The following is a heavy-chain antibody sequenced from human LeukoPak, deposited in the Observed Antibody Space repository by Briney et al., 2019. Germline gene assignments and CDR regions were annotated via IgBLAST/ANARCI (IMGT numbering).Heavy chain of an antibody. Sequence: SETLSLTCTVSGGSINNYYWSWIRQPPGKGLEWIGYINYSGSINYNPSLKSRVTISVDTSKNQFSLKLSSVTAADTAVYYCARVVVVVAANWFDPWGQGTLVTVSS. V-gene: IGHV4-59*12. CDR1: GGSINNYY. CDR3: ARVVVVVAANWFDP. D-gene: IGHD2-15*01. J-gene: IGHJ5*02. CDR2: INYSGSI.